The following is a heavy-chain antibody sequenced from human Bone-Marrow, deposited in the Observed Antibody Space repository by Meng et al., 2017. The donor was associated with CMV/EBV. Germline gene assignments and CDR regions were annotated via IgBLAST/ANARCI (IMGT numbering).Heavy chain of an antibody. V-gene: IGHV1-58*01. CDR3: ASDPSGYGSDTHCPPPRS. Sequence: SVKVSCKGSGFTFTGSAVQWVRQARGQGLEWIGWIVVGSGNTNYAQKFQERVTMTRDKSTSTAYMELSGLRSEDTALYYCASDPSGYGSDTHCPPPRSWGQGTLVTVSS. CDR2: IVVGSGNT. CDR1: GFTFTGSA. J-gene: IGHJ5*02. D-gene: IGHD2-8*02.